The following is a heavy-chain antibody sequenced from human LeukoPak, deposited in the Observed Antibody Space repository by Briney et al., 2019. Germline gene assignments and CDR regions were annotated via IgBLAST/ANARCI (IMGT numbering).Heavy chain of an antibody. CDR3: ARDRCSGGSCYGYYYGIDV. V-gene: IGHV3-21*01. D-gene: IGHD2-15*01. CDR1: GFTFSSYS. Sequence: GGSLRLSCAASGFTFSSYSMNWVRQAPGKGLEWVSSISSSSSYIYYADSVKGRFTISRDNSKNTLYLQMNSLRAEDTAVYYCARDRCSGGSCYGYYYGIDVWGQGTTVTVSS. J-gene: IGHJ6*02. CDR2: ISSSSSYI.